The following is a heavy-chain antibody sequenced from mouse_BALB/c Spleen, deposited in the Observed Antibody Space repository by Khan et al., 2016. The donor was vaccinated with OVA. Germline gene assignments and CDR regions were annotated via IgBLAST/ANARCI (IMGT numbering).Heavy chain of an antibody. D-gene: IGHD2-2*01. Sequence: QVQLKQSGPGLVAPSQSLSITCTVSGFSLTSYGVSWVSQPPGKGLEWLGVIWGDGNTNYHSALISRLSISKDDSKSHVFLKLNSLQTDDTDTYYCAKIHYGYAWFAYWGQGTLVTVSA. J-gene: IGHJ3*01. V-gene: IGHV2-3*01. CDR3: AKIHYGYAWFAY. CDR1: GFSLTSYG. CDR2: IWGDGNT.